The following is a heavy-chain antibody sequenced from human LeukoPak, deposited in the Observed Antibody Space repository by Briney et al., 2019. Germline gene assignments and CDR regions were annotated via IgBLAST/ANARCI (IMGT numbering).Heavy chain of an antibody. J-gene: IGHJ4*02. D-gene: IGHD5-18*01. V-gene: IGHV4-31*03. CDR2: IYYSGST. CDR3: ARENRGYSYGYDY. CDR1: GGSISSGSYY. Sequence: PSETLSLTCTVSGGSISSGSYYWSWIRQHPGKGLEWIGYIYYSGSTYYNPSPKSRVTISVDTSKNQFSLKLSSVTAADTAVYYCARENRGYSYGYDYWGQGTLVTVSS.